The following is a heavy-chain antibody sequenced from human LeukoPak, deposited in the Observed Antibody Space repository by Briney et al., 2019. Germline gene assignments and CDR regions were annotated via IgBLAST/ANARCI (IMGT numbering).Heavy chain of an antibody. Sequence: LQTLSLTCATSGDSVSSNSDTWHWIRQSPSRGLEWLGRTYYRSRWYNDYAVSVQGRITFNPDTSNNQFSLHLNSVTPEDTAVYFCARGRRWLQNRDFPRYYFDSWGQGTLVTVSS. J-gene: IGHJ4*02. CDR2: TYYRSRWYN. D-gene: IGHD5-24*01. CDR3: ARGRRWLQNRDFPRYYFDS. CDR1: GDSVSSNSDT. V-gene: IGHV6-1*01.